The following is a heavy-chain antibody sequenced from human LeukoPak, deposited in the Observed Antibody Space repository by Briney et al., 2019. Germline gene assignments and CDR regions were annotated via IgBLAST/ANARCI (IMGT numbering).Heavy chain of an antibody. V-gene: IGHV1-3*01. D-gene: IGHD3-10*01. CDR3: ARVDGSGPNAPNDC. CDR2: IHVGNGNT. CDR1: RYPFTSYA. J-gene: IGHJ4*02. Sequence: ASVKVSCKASRYPFTSYAMHWVRQAPGQRLEWMGWIHVGNGNTEYSQKFQGRVTITRDTPATTTYMELSSLRSEDTAVYYGARVDGSGPNAPNDCWGQGSLVTVSS.